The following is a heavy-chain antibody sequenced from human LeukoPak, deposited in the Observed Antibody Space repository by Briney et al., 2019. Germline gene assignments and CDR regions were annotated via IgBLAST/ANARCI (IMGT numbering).Heavy chain of an antibody. J-gene: IGHJ4*02. CDR3: VRESPDPFDS. CDR1: GFTFSNYE. CDR2: IHGSGRVI. V-gene: IGHV3-48*03. D-gene: IGHD1-14*01. Sequence: QTGGSLRLSCAASGFTFSNYEMNWVRQAPGKGLEWVSYIHGSGRVIHYADSVKGRFTISRDNAKNSLYLQMNSLRAEDTAVYYCVRESPDPFDSWGQGTRVTVSS.